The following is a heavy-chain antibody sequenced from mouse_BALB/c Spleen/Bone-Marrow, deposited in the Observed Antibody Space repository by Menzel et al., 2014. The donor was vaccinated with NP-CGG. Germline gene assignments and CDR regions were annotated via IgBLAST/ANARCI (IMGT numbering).Heavy chain of an antibody. J-gene: IGHJ4*01. CDR3: ARGGHDFSLDY. Sequence: VQLQQSGAELGMPGASVKMSCKASGYTLTDNWIYWVKQRPGQGLEWIGAIDTSDSYTNYNQKFMGKASLTVDASSNTAYVQVSSLTSDDSAVYYCARGGHDFSLDYWGQGTSVTVSS. CDR1: GYTLTDNW. D-gene: IGHD2-4*01. CDR2: IDTSDSYT. V-gene: IGHV1-69*01.